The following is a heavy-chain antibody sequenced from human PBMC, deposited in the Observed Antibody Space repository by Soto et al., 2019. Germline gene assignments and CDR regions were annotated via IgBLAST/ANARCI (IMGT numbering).Heavy chain of an antibody. Sequence: PGGSLRLSCAASGFTFSSYGMHWVRQAPGKGLEWVAVIWYDGSNKYYADSVKGRFTISRDNSKNTLYLQMNSLRAEDTAVYYCARGYSGYSYGYDYFDYWGQGTLVTVSS. V-gene: IGHV3-33*01. J-gene: IGHJ4*02. CDR1: GFTFSSYG. CDR2: IWYDGSNK. CDR3: ARGYSGYSYGYDYFDY. D-gene: IGHD5-18*01.